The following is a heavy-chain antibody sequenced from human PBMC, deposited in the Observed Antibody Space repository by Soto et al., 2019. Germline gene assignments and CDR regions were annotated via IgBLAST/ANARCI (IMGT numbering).Heavy chain of an antibody. D-gene: IGHD2-2*01. J-gene: IGHJ5*02. Sequence: SETLSLTCAVSGGSISSSNWWSWVRQPPGKGLEWIGEIYHSGSTNYNPSLKSRVTISVDKSKNQFSLNLSSVTAADTAVYYCARVPRYQLLKGWFDPWGQGTLVTVSS. CDR2: IYHSGST. V-gene: IGHV4-4*02. CDR3: ARVPRYQLLKGWFDP. CDR1: GGSISSSNW.